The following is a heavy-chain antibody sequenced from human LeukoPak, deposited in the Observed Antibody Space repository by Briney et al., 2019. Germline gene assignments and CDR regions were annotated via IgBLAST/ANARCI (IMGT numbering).Heavy chain of an antibody. V-gene: IGHV3-30-3*01. Sequence: GGSLRLSCAASGFTFSSYAMHWVRQAPGKGLEWVAVISYDGSNKYYADSVKGRFTISRDNSKNTLYLQMNSLRAEDTAVYYCARDLGCSSTSCYQGLYMDVWGKGTTVTVSS. D-gene: IGHD2-2*01. CDR1: GFTFSSYA. J-gene: IGHJ6*03. CDR2: ISYDGSNK. CDR3: ARDLGCSSTSCYQGLYMDV.